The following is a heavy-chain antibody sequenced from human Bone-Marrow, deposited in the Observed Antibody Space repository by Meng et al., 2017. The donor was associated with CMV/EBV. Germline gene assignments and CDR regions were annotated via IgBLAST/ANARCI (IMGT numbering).Heavy chain of an antibody. CDR2: TYYRSQWKT. J-gene: IGHJ4*02. CDR3: ARAPSGSYPDY. CDR1: GDSVSSDSGA. D-gene: IGHD3-16*02. Sequence: TLSLTCAISGDSVSSDSGAWNWIRQSPSRGLEWLGRTYYRSQWKTDYAVSVKSRMTIKSDTSKNQFSLQLNSVTPEDTAVYYCARAPSGSYPDYWGQGTLVTVSS. V-gene: IGHV6-1*01.